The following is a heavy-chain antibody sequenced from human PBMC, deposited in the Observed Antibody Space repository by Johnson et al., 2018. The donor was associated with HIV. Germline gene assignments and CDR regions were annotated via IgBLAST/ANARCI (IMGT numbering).Heavy chain of an antibody. D-gene: IGHD3-22*01. CDR3: ARDQYYYDSRGVGGFDI. CDR2: LSYDGSNE. J-gene: IGHJ3*02. CDR1: GFTFSSYG. V-gene: IGHV3-30*03. Sequence: QVQLVESGGGVVQPGRSLRLSCAASGFTFSSYGMHWVRQAPGKGLQWVALLSYDGSNEYYADSVKGRFTISRDNSKNTLYLQMNSLRAEDTAVYYCARDQYYYDSRGVGGFDIWGQGTRVTVSS.